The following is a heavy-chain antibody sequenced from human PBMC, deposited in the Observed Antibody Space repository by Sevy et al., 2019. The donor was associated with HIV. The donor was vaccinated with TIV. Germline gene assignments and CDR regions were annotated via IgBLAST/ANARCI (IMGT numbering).Heavy chain of an antibody. V-gene: IGHV1-69*13. CDR1: GGTFSSYA. J-gene: IGHJ6*02. D-gene: IGHD2-15*01. Sequence: ASVKVSCKASGGTFSSYAISWVRQPPGQGLEWMGGIIPIFGTANYAQKFQGRVTITADESTGTAYMELSSLRSEDTAVYYCARDLVVVAATLHYYYYGMDVWGQGTTVTVSS. CDR3: ARDLVVVAATLHYYYYGMDV. CDR2: IIPIFGTA.